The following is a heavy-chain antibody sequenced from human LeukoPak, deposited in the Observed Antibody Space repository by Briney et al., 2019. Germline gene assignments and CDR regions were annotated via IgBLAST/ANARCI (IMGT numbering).Heavy chain of an antibody. V-gene: IGHV4-61*02. CDR1: GGSISSGSYY. Sequence: TSETLSLTCTVSGGSISSGSYYWSWIRQPAGKGLEWIGRIYTSGSTNYNPSLKSRVTMSVDTSKNQFSLKLSSVTAADTAVYYCASFGIAVAGQFGDYYYYMDVWGKGTTVTISS. CDR3: ASFGIAVAGQFGDYYYYMDV. D-gene: IGHD6-19*01. J-gene: IGHJ6*03. CDR2: IYTSGST.